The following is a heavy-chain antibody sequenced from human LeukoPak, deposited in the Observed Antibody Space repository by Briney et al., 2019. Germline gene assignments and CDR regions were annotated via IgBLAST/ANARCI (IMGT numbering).Heavy chain of an antibody. CDR3: AKLRGVAAAGTGYFDP. J-gene: IGHJ5*01. D-gene: IGHD6-13*01. V-gene: IGHV3-30*18. CDR2: ISYDGSNK. Sequence: PGRSLRLSCATSGFTFSNYGMRWVRQAPGKGLEWVAVISYDGSNKYYADSVKGRFTISRDNSKNTLYLQMNSLRGEDTAVYYCAKLRGVAAAGTGYFDPWGQGTLVTVSS. CDR1: GFTFSNYG.